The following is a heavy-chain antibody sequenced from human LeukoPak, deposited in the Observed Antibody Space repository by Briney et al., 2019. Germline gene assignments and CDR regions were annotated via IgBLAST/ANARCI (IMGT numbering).Heavy chain of an antibody. Sequence: SETLSLTCTVSGGSISSYYWSWIRQPPGKGLEWIGYIYYSGNTNYNPSLKSRVTISIDTSKSYFSLKLTSVTAADTAVYYCARSGAKPYYFDYCGQGTLVTVSS. J-gene: IGHJ4*02. D-gene: IGHD1-26*01. CDR2: IYYSGNT. V-gene: IGHV4-59*08. CDR3: ARSGAKPYYFDY. CDR1: GGSISSYY.